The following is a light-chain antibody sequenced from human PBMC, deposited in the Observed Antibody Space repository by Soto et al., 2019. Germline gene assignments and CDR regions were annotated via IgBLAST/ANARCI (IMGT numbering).Light chain of an antibody. CDR3: QQSYSTPWT. Sequence: DIQMTQSPSSLSASVGDRVTITCRTSQTISSSLNWYQQKPGKAPKLLIYAISNLQSGVPSRFSGSGSGTDFTLTISSLQPEDFATYHCQQSYSTPWTFGQGTKVDIK. CDR2: AIS. J-gene: IGKJ1*01. CDR1: QTISSS. V-gene: IGKV1-39*01.